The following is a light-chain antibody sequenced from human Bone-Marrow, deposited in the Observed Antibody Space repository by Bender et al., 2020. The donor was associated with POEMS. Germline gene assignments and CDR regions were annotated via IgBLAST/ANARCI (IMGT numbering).Light chain of an antibody. CDR2: DVA. J-gene: IGLJ3*02. V-gene: IGLV2-14*03. CDR3: TSYADSASANWL. CDR1: GGDIGGYHF. Sequence: QSALTQPASVSGSPGQSVIISCTGTGGDIGGYHFVSWYQQYPGRAPKLVIYDVANRPSGISNRFSGSKSGNTASLTVSGLQAEDEADYYCTSYADSASANWLFGGGTKLTVL.